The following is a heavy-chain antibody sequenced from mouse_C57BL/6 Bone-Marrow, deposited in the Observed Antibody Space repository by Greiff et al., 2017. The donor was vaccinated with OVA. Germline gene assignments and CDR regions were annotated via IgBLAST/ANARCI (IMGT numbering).Heavy chain of an antibody. CDR3: ARGPFDGYYVGYAMYY. J-gene: IGHJ4*01. V-gene: IGHV5-4*01. CDR2: ISDGGSYT. Sequence: EVQLVESGGGLVKPGGSLKLSCAASGFTFSSYAMSWVRQTPEKRLEWVATISDGGSYTYYPDNVKGRFTITRDNAKNNLYLQMSHLKSEDTAIYYCARGPFDGYYVGYAMYYWGQGTSVTVYS. CDR1: GFTFSSYA. D-gene: IGHD2-3*01.